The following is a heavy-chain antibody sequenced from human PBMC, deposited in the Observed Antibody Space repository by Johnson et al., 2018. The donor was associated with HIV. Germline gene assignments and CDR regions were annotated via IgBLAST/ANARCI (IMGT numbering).Heavy chain of an antibody. V-gene: IGHV3-74*02. Sequence: VQLVESGGGVVQPGRSLRLSCAASGFTFSSYWMHWVRQAPGKGLVWVSRINSDGSSTSYADSVKGRITISRDNAKNTLYLQMNSLRAEDTAVYYCARGRLFSMIVSAGAFDIWCHGAMVTVAS. D-gene: IGHD3-22*01. CDR3: ARGRLFSMIVSAGAFDI. CDR1: GFTFSSYW. J-gene: IGHJ3*02. CDR2: INSDGSST.